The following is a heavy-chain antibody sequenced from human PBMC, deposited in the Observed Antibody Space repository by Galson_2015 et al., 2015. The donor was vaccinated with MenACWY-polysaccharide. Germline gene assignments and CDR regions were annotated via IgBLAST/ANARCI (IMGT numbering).Heavy chain of an antibody. J-gene: IGHJ5*02. D-gene: IGHD4-17*01. CDR1: GFTFSGSA. V-gene: IGHV3-73*01. Sequence: SLRLSCAASGFTFSGSAMHWVRQASGKGLEWVGRIRSKANSYATAYAASVKGRFTISRDDSKNTAYLQMNSLKTEDTAVYYCTLDYGDFLYNWFDPWGQGTLVTVSS. CDR3: TLDYGDFLYNWFDP. CDR2: IRSKANSYAT.